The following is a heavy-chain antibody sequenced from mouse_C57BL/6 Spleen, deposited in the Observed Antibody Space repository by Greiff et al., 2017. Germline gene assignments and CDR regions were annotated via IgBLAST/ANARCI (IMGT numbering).Heavy chain of an antibody. Sequence: VQLQQPGAELVKPGASVKLSCKASGYTFTSYWMHWVKQRPGQGLEWIGMIHPNSGSTNYNEKFKSKATLTVDKSSSTAYMQLSSLTSEDSAVYDCARSYGSSYNYAMDYWGQGTSVTVSS. CDR1: GYTFTSYW. V-gene: IGHV1-64*01. D-gene: IGHD1-1*01. J-gene: IGHJ4*01. CDR3: ARSYGSSYNYAMDY. CDR2: IHPNSGST.